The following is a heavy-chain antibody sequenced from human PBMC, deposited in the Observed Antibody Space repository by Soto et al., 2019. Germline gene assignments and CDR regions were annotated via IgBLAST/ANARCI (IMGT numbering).Heavy chain of an antibody. Sequence: GSIRISSAASRLTFNSYEMNWVRQAPGKGLEWVSYISSSGSTIYYADSVKGRFTISRDNAKNSLYLQMNSLGAEDTAVYYCVRSRRQWFGGLLSYYFDYWGQGTVVTVFS. CDR3: VRSRRQWFGGLLSYYFDY. D-gene: IGHD3-10*01. CDR2: ISSSGSTI. J-gene: IGHJ4*02. V-gene: IGHV3-48*03. CDR1: RLTFNSYE.